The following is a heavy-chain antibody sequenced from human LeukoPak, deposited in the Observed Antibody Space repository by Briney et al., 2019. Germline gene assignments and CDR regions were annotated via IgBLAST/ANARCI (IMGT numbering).Heavy chain of an antibody. V-gene: IGHV4-59*01. D-gene: IGHD3-10*01. Sequence: SETLSLTCSVSGDSMSSYYWSWIRQSPGKGLECIAHTYYGGNTNYNPSLKSRVTISEDTSKNQFSLKLTSVTAADTAVYYCARGGAARGVIITHGFDVWGQGTMVTVSS. CDR1: GDSMSSYY. CDR3: ARGGAARGVIITHGFDV. CDR2: TYYGGNT. J-gene: IGHJ3*01.